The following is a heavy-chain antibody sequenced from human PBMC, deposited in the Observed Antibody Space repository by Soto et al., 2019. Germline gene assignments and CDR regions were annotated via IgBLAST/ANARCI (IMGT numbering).Heavy chain of an antibody. Sequence: QVQLVQSGAEVKKPGASVKVSCKASGYTFTSYAMHCVRQATGQRLEWMGWINAGNGNTKYSQQFQGRVTITRDTSASTAYMELSSLRSADTAVYYCARVSMITFGEVIVPFDYWGQGTLVTVSS. CDR2: INAGNGNT. CDR1: GYTFTSYA. D-gene: IGHD3-16*02. CDR3: ARVSMITFGEVIVPFDY. V-gene: IGHV1-3*01. J-gene: IGHJ4*02.